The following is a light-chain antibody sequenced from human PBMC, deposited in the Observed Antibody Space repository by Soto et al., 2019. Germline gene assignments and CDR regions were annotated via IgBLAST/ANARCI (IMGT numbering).Light chain of an antibody. CDR1: QSISSW. CDR3: QQYNSYSL. V-gene: IGKV1-5*01. CDR2: DAS. Sequence: DIQMTQSPSTLSASVGDRVTITCRASQSISSWLAWYQQKPGKAPKLLIYDASSLESGVPSRFSGSGSGTEFTLTISCLQPDDFATYYCQQYNSYSLFGPGTEVDIK. J-gene: IGKJ3*01.